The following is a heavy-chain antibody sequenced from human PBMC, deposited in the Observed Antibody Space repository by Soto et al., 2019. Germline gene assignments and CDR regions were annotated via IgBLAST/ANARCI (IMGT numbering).Heavy chain of an antibody. J-gene: IGHJ6*03. CDR3: ARGTKGYCSSTSCKGYYYMDV. Sequence: PSETLSLTCTVSGGSISSGGYYWSWIRQHPGKGLEWIGYIYYSGSTYYNPSLKSRVTISVDTSKNQFSLKLSSVTAADTAVYYCARGTKGYCSSTSCKGYYYMDVWGKGTTVTVSS. D-gene: IGHD2-2*01. CDR2: IYYSGST. CDR1: GGSISSGGYY. V-gene: IGHV4-31*03.